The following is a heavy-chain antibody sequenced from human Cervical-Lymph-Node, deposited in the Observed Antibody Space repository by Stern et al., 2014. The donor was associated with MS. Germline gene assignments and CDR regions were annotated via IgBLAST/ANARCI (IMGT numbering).Heavy chain of an antibody. Sequence: VQLVQSGAEVKKPGASVTGSCKASGYTFTSYYMHWVRQAPGQGLERMGIINPSGGSTSYAQKVQDRVTMTRETATSTVYMELSSLGSEDTAVYYWAREDGGWYVADYWGQGTLVTVSS. CDR3: AREDGGWYVADY. CDR2: INPSGGST. CDR1: GYTFTSYY. J-gene: IGHJ4*02. V-gene: IGHV1-46*01. D-gene: IGHD6-19*01.